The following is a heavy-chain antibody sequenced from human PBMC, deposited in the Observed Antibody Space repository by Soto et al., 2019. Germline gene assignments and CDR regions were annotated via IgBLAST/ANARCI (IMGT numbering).Heavy chain of an antibody. CDR3: ARLLEREAAATSEYYYYGMDV. CDR2: INPSGGST. Sequence: GASVKVSCKASGYTFTSYYMHWVRQAPGQGLEWMGIINPSGGSTSYAQKFQGRVTMTRDTSTSTVYMELSSLRSEDTAVYYCARLLEREAAATSEYYYYGMDVWGQGTTVTVSS. CDR1: GYTFTSYY. V-gene: IGHV1-46*01. J-gene: IGHJ6*02. D-gene: IGHD6-13*01.